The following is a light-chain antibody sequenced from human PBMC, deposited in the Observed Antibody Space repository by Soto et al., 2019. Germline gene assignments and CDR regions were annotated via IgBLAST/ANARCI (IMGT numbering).Light chain of an antibody. V-gene: IGKV3-15*01. J-gene: IGKJ1*01. CDR2: GAS. CDR1: QSVSSN. CDR3: QHYNSYSWT. Sequence: EIVLTQSPGTLSLSPGERATLSCRASQSVSSNLAWYQQKPGQAPRLLIYGASSRATGIPVRFSGSGSGTEFTLTISSLQPADFATYYCQHYNSYSWTFGQGTKVDIK.